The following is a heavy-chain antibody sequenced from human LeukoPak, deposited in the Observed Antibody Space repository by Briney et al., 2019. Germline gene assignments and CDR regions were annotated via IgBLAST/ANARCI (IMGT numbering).Heavy chain of an antibody. D-gene: IGHD3-10*01. V-gene: IGHV5-51*01. Sequence: GESLKISCKGSGYSFSTFWLGWVRQTPETGLEWMGNIYPSDSETKYKPSFQGQVTISVDKSINTAYLRLSSLKASDTAMYYCARLIYYGSGRTYFFDSWGQGTLVTVSS. J-gene: IGHJ4*02. CDR2: IYPSDSET. CDR3: ARLIYYGSGRTYFFDS. CDR1: GYSFSTFW.